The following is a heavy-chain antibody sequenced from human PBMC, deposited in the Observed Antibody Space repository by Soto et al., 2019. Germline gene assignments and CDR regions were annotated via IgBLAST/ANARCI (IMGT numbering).Heavy chain of an antibody. CDR1: GGSISSGGYY. V-gene: IGHV4-31*03. CDR2: IYYSGST. J-gene: IGHJ4*02. D-gene: IGHD1-26*01. CDR3: AREGGIVGSTAADY. Sequence: QVQLQESGPGLVKPSQTLSLTCTVSGGSISSGGYYWSWSRQHPGKGLEWSGYIYYSGSTYYNPSLKSRVTISVYTSKNQFSLKLSSVTAADTAVYYCAREGGIVGSTAADYWGQGTLVTVSS.